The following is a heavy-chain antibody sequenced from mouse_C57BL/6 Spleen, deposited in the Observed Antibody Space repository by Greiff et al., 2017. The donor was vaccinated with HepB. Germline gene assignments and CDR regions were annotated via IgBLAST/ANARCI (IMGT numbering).Heavy chain of an antibody. CDR2: IYPGDGDT. CDR3: ARKEELSLAY. CDR1: GYAFSSSW. V-gene: IGHV1-82*01. Sequence: LVESGPELVKPGASVKISCKASGYAFSSSWMNWVKQRPGKGLEWIGRIYPGDGDTNYNGKFKGKATLTADKSSSTAYMQLSSLTSEDSAVYFCARKEELSLAYWGQGTLVTVSA. D-gene: IGHD1-1*02. J-gene: IGHJ3*01.